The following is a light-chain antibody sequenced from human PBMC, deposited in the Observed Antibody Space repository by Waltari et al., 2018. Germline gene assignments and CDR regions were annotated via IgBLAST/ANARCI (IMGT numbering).Light chain of an antibody. CDR2: VSC. CDR3: QQYDASSVT. Sequence: EIVLTQSPGTLSLSPAERATLSCRASQSISGSWLAWYQQKPGQDPRLLIYVSCCRATAIPDRFSVGGSGTDFTLTISRLEPESFAVYYCQQYDASSVTFGGGTKVEIK. J-gene: IGKJ4*01. V-gene: IGKV3-20*01. CDR1: QSISGSW.